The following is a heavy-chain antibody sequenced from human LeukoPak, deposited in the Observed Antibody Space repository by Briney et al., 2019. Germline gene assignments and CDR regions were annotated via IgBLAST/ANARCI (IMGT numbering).Heavy chain of an antibody. Sequence: GGSLRLSCAASGFTFSSYSMNWVRQARGKGLEWVSSISSSSSYIYYADSVKGRFTISRDNAKNSLYLQVNSLRAEDTAVYYCAREEQLDDYFDYWGQGTLVTVSS. D-gene: IGHD6-6*01. V-gene: IGHV3-21*01. CDR1: GFTFSSYS. J-gene: IGHJ4*02. CDR2: ISSSSSYI. CDR3: AREEQLDDYFDY.